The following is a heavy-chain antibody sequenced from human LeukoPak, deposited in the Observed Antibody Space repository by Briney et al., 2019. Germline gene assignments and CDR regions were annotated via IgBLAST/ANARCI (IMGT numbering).Heavy chain of an antibody. D-gene: IGHD6-13*01. CDR3: ARAAAAAGTDY. CDR1: GFTFSSYW. V-gene: IGHV3-74*01. J-gene: IGHJ4*02. Sequence: PGGSLRLSCAASGFTFSSYWVHWVRQAPGKGLVWVSRINSDGSSTSYADSVKGRFTISRDNAKNTLYLQMNSLRAEDTAVYYCARAAAAAGTDYWGQGTLVTVSS. CDR2: INSDGSST.